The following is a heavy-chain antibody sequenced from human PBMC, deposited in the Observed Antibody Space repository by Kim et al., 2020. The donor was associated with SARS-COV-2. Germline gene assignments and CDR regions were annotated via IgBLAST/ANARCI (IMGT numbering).Heavy chain of an antibody. CDR3: ARGRALLWFGDSEGAFDI. Sequence: GGSLRLSCAASGFTVSSNYMSWVRQAPGKGLEWVSVIYSGGSTYYADSVKGRFTISRDNSKNTLYLQMNSLRAEDTAVYYCARGRALLWFGDSEGAFDIWGQGTMVTVSS. CDR2: IYSGGST. D-gene: IGHD3-10*01. CDR1: GFTVSSNY. J-gene: IGHJ3*02. V-gene: IGHV3-53*01.